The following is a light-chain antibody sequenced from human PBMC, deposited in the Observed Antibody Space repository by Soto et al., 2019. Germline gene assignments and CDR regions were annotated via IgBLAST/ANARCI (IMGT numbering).Light chain of an antibody. V-gene: IGLV2-14*01. CDR1: SSDVGSYNY. J-gene: IGLJ1*01. Sequence: QPVLTQPASVSGSPGQSITISCTGTSSDVGSYNYVSWYQQHPGKAPKLMIYDVSNRPSGVSNRFSGSKSGNTASLTISGLQAEDEADYYCSSYTSSSTLFGTGTKLTVL. CDR2: DVS. CDR3: SSYTSSSTL.